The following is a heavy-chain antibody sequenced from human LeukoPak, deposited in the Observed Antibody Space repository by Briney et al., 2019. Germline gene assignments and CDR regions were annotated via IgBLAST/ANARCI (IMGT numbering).Heavy chain of an antibody. CDR1: GYSVSSGYY. Sequence: PSETLSLTCTVSGYSVSSGYYWGWIRQPPGKGLEWIGSIYHSGSTYYNPSLKSRVTISVDTSKNQFSLKLSSVTAADTAVYYCARDQGDSSGYYWVDYWGQGTLVTVSS. CDR3: ARDQGDSSGYYWVDY. V-gene: IGHV4-38-2*02. D-gene: IGHD3-22*01. J-gene: IGHJ4*02. CDR2: IYHSGST.